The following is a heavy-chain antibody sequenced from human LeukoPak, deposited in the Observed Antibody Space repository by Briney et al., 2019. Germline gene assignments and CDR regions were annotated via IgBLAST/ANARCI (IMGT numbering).Heavy chain of an antibody. Sequence: GESLKISCKGFGYSFTSYWIDWVRQMPGKGLEWMGIIYPGDSDTRYSPSFQGQVTISADKSISTAYLQWSSLKASDTAMYYCARRICGGDCYYIDNNWFDPWGQGTLVTVSS. V-gene: IGHV5-51*01. CDR1: GYSFTSYW. CDR3: ARRICGGDCYYIDNNWFDP. D-gene: IGHD2-21*02. CDR2: IYPGDSDT. J-gene: IGHJ5*02.